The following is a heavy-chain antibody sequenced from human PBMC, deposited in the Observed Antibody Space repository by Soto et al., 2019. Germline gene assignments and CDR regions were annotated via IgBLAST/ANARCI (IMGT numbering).Heavy chain of an antibody. D-gene: IGHD2-15*01. CDR2: ITEAGGGI. J-gene: IGHJ4*02. Sequence: VQLLESGGGFVQPGGSLKLSCVASGFSFGNSPMSWVRQAPGRGLEWVSAITEAGGGIYYATSVKGRFVFSRDNSKNTLFLEMNNLRVDVTATYYCAKNLPVGGICYCCPPANWCQGVVVTVSA. V-gene: IGHV3-23*01. CDR3: AKNLPVGGICYCCPPAN. CDR1: GFSFGNSP.